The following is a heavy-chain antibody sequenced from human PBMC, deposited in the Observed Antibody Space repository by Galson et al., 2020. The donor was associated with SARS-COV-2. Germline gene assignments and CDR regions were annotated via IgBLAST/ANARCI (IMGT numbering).Heavy chain of an antibody. J-gene: IGHJ3*02. CDR1: GGSISSGGYY. D-gene: IGHD2-2*01. CDR3: ARDRWTSVVIDAFDI. Sequence: ETSETLSLTCTVSGGSISSGGYYWSWLRQHPGKGLEWIGYIYYSGSTYYNPSLKRCVTISVDTSKNQFSLKLSSVTAADTAVYYCARDRWTSVVIDAFDIWGQGTMVTVSS. V-gene: IGHV4-31*03. CDR2: IYYSGST.